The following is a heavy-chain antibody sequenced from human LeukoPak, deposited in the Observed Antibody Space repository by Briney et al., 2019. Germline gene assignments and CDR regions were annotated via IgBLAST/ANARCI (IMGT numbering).Heavy chain of an antibody. D-gene: IGHD6-6*01. CDR1: GGSFSGDY. CDR3: ARHGDSIAGGGYFDY. Sequence: PPGTLSLTCAVYGGSFSGDYWGCIRQPPGKGLECIVKITHSGSSNYNPSLKSRVTISVDTSKNQFSLKLSSATAADTAVYYCARHGDSIAGGGYFDYWGQGTLVTVSS. J-gene: IGHJ4*02. V-gene: IGHV4-34*01. CDR2: ITHSGSS.